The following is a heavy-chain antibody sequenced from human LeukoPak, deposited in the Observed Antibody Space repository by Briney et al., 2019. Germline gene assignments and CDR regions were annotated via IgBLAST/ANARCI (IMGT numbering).Heavy chain of an antibody. J-gene: IGHJ4*02. CDR2: IYSGGLT. D-gene: IGHD2-8*02. Sequence: GGSLRLSCAASGFTVSNNYMSWVRQAPGKGLEWVSVIYSGGLTYYADSVKGRFTISRDNSKSTLYLQMNSLRVEDMAVYYCALLVHNAQYNWGQGTLVTVSS. V-gene: IGHV3-66*01. CDR3: ALLVHNAQYN. CDR1: GFTVSNNY.